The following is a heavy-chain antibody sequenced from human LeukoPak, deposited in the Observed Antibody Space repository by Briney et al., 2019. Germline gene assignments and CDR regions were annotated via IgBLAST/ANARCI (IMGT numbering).Heavy chain of an antibody. V-gene: IGHV4-39*01. D-gene: IGHD3-3*01. Sequence: KPSETLSLTCTVSGGSINNSSSDYWAWIRQPPGKGLEWIGNIYYTGSTHYTSSLKSRVTMSVDTSKNVFSLTLKSLTSADTAVYYCARHLEYTTSGKAFDVWGQGTLVSVSS. CDR1: GGSINNSSSDY. CDR2: IYYTGST. J-gene: IGHJ3*01. CDR3: ARHLEYTTSGKAFDV.